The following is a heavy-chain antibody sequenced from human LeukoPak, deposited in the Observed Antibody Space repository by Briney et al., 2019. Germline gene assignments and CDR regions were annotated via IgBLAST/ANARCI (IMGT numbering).Heavy chain of an antibody. Sequence: AXVKVSCKASGYTFTGYYINWVRQAPGEGLEWMGWINSNSGGRNYVQKLQGRVTMTRETSISTDYMEMSRLRSDDPPVYYCARDPLYGSGSYFFDFWGQGTLVTVSS. CDR2: INSNSGGR. CDR1: GYTFTGYY. CDR3: ARDPLYGSGSYFFDF. J-gene: IGHJ4*02. D-gene: IGHD3-10*01. V-gene: IGHV1-2*02.